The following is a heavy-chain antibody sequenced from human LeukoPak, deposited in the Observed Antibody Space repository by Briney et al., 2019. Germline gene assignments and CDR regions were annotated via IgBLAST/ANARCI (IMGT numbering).Heavy chain of an antibody. V-gene: IGHV3-21*01. CDR3: ARDGWSGYYTVPLCY. CDR1: GFTFSSYS. Sequence: GGSLRLSCAASGFTFSSYSMNWVRQAPGKGLEWVSSISSSSSYIYYADSVKGRFTISRDNAKNSLYLQMNSLRAEDTAVYYCARDGWSGYYTVPLCYWGQGTLVTVSS. D-gene: IGHD3-3*01. J-gene: IGHJ4*02. CDR2: ISSSSSYI.